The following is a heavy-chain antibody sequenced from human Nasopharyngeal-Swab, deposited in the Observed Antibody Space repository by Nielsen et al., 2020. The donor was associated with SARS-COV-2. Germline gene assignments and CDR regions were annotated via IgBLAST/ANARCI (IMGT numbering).Heavy chain of an antibody. CDR2: IYTSGST. CDR1: GGSISSGSYY. CDR3: ARGGYSYGYYFDY. J-gene: IGHJ4*02. Sequence: SETLSLTCTVSGGSISSGSYYWSWIRQPAEKGLEWIGRIYTSGSTNYNPSLKSRVTISVDTSKNQFSLKLSSVTAADTAVYYCARGGYSYGYYFDYWGQGTLVTVSS. V-gene: IGHV4-61*02. D-gene: IGHD5-18*01.